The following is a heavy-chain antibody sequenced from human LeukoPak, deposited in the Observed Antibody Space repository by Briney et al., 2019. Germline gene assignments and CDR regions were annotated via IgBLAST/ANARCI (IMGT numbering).Heavy chain of an antibody. CDR3: ARDLYDSSGYYLNWFDP. CDR1: GYTFTSYG. V-gene: IGHV1-18*01. J-gene: IGHJ5*02. CDR2: ISAYNGNT. D-gene: IGHD3-22*01. Sequence: ASVKVSCKASGYTFTSYGISWVRQAPGQGLEWMGWISAYNGNTNYAQKLQGRVTMTTDTSTSTAYMELRSLRSDDTAVYYCARDLYDSSGYYLNWFDPWGQGTLVTVSS.